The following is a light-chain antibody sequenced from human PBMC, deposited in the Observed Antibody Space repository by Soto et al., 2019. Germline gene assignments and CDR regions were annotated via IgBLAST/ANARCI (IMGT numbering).Light chain of an antibody. CDR1: QSVSSY. CDR3: QQRSDWPST. Sequence: EIVLTQSPATLSLSPGERATLSCRASQSVSSYLAWYQQKPGQAPRLLIYDASNRATGIPARFSGSGSGTDFTLTIGSLEPEDCAVYYCQQRSDWPSTFGGGTKVEIK. J-gene: IGKJ4*01. V-gene: IGKV3-11*01. CDR2: DAS.